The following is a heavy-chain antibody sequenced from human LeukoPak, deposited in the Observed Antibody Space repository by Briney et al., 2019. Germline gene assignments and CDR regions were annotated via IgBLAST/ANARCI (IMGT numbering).Heavy chain of an antibody. CDR3: AKDRYYDSSGYFLPFDY. CDR2: IRYDGSNK. CDR1: GFTFSDYY. J-gene: IGHJ4*02. Sequence: GGSLRLSCAASGFTFSDYYMSWIRQAPGKGLEWVAFIRYDGSNKYYADSVKGRFTISRDNSKNTLYLQMNSLRAEDTAVYYCAKDRYYDSSGYFLPFDYWGQGTLVTVSS. V-gene: IGHV3-30*02. D-gene: IGHD3-22*01.